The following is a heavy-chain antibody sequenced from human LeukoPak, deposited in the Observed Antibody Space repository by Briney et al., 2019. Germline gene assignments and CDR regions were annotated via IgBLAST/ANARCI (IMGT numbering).Heavy chain of an antibody. J-gene: IGHJ4*02. Sequence: ASVKVSCKAFGYTFTGYYMHWVRQAPGQGLEWMGWINPNSGGTNYAQKFQGRVTMTRDTSISTAYMELSRLRSDDTAVYYCARSYSSSSPFDYWGQGTLVTVSS. V-gene: IGHV1-2*02. CDR1: GYTFTGYY. D-gene: IGHD6-6*01. CDR2: INPNSGGT. CDR3: ARSYSSSSPFDY.